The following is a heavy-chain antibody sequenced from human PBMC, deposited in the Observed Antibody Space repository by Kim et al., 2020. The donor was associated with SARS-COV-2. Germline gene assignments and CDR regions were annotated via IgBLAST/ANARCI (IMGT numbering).Heavy chain of an antibody. Sequence: SETLSLTCAVYGGSFSGYYWSWIRQPPGKGLEWIGEINDSGSTNYNPSLKSRVTISEDTSKNQFSLKLSSVTAADTAVYYCRGTYYYDSSWSYYFDSWG. CDR3: RGTYYYDSSWSYYFDS. CDR2: INDSGST. V-gene: IGHV4-34*01. D-gene: IGHD3-22*01. J-gene: IGHJ4*01. CDR1: GGSFSGYY.